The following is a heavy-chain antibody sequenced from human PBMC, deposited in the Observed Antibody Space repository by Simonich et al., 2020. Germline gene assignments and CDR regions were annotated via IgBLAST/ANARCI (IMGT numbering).Heavy chain of an antibody. D-gene: IGHD6-6*01. CDR1: GGSISISSSY. CDR3: ARWAYSSSYFDY. V-gene: IGHV4-39*01. J-gene: IGHJ4*02. Sequence: QLQLQESGPGLVKPSETLSLTCTVSGGSISISSSYWGWIRQPPGKGLEWIGSIYYSGSTYSNPSLKSRVTISVDTSKNQFSLKLSSVTAADTAVYYCARWAYSSSYFDYWGQGTLVTVSS. CDR2: IYYSGST.